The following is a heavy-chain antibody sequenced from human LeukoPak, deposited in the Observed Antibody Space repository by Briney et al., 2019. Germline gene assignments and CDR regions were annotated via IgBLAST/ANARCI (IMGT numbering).Heavy chain of an antibody. D-gene: IGHD2-2*01. CDR2: IYHSGST. V-gene: IGHV4-34*01. Sequence: PSETLSLTCAVYGGSFSGYYWGWIRQPPGKGLEWIGSIYHSGSTYYNPSLKSRVTISVDTSKNQFSLKLSSVTAADTAVYYCARLIVVVPADRRFDYWGQGTLVTVSS. CDR3: ARLIVVVPADRRFDY. J-gene: IGHJ4*02. CDR1: GGSFSGYY.